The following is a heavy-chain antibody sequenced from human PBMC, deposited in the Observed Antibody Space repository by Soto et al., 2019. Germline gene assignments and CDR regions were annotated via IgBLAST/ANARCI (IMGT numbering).Heavy chain of an antibody. CDR1: GGSISSGGYY. J-gene: IGHJ4*02. CDR3: ARVPFSDSSGYYDY. D-gene: IGHD3-22*01. Sequence: SETLSLTCTVPGGSISSGGYYWSWIRQHPGKGLEWIGYIYYSGSTYYNPSLKSRVTISVDTSKNQFSLKLSSVTAADTAVYYCARVPFSDSSGYYDYWGQGTLVTVSS. V-gene: IGHV4-31*03. CDR2: IYYSGST.